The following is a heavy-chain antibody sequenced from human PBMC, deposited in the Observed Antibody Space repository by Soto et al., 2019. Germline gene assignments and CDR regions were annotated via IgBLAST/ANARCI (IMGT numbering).Heavy chain of an antibody. V-gene: IGHV3-30*04. CDR3: ARMNWGPHAFDI. CDR1: GFTFSSYA. Sequence: GGSLRLSCAASGFTFSSYAMHWVRQAPGKGLEWVAVISYDGSNKYYADSVKGRFTISRDNSKNTLYLQMNSLRAEDTAVYYCARMNWGPHAFDIWGQGTMVTVSS. J-gene: IGHJ3*02. D-gene: IGHD7-27*01. CDR2: ISYDGSNK.